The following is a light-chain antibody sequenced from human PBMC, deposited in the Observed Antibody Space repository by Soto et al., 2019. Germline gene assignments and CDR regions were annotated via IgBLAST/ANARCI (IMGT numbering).Light chain of an antibody. CDR2: DAS. J-gene: IGKJ4*01. Sequence: EIVVTQSPATLSLSPGERATLSCRASQSVYSYLAWYQQKPGQAPRLLIYDASNRATGIPARFSGSGSGTDFTLTISSLEPEDFAVYYCQQRYNWPPLTFGGGTKVVIK. V-gene: IGKV3-11*01. CDR3: QQRYNWPPLT. CDR1: QSVYSY.